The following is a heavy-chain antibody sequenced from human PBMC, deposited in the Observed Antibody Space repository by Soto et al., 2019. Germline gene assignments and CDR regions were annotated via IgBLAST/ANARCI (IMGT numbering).Heavy chain of an antibody. CDR3: TVIKRRDQYSTSGYRFDP. J-gene: IGHJ5*02. CDR2: ISDAAASA. Sequence: EVQLLESEGGLVQPGGSLRLSCVASGFTFSSYAMRWVRQVPGEGLEWVSTISDAAASAYYVDSVKGRFTISRDNSKRTLYLQMNSLKTEDTAIYYCTVIKRRDQYSTSGYRFDPWGPGTLVTVSS. D-gene: IGHD6-6*01. V-gene: IGHV3-23*01. CDR1: GFTFSSYA.